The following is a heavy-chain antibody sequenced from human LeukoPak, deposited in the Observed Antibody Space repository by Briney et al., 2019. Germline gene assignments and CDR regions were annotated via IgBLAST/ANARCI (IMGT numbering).Heavy chain of an antibody. Sequence: GGSLRLSCVASGFTVSSNYMNWVRQAPGRXXXXXXXXYSAGNTFYADSVKGRFTMSRDSSKNTLYLQMNSLRAEDTAVYYCARVLLASNGDQYWYYDLWGRGTLSPSPQ. CDR1: GFTVSSNY. J-gene: IGHJ2*01. V-gene: IGHV3-53*01. D-gene: IGHD4-17*01. CDR2: XYSAGNT. CDR3: ARVLLASNGDQYWYYDL.